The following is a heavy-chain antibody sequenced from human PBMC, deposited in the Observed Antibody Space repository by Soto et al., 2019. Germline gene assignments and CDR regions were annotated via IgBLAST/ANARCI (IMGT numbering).Heavy chain of an antibody. CDR1: GGSISSYY. V-gene: IGHV4-59*08. D-gene: IGHD7-27*01. J-gene: IGHJ4*02. CDR3: ARHVAGEGFDY. Sequence: QVQLQESGPGLVKPSETLSLTCTVSGGSISSYYWSWIRQPPGKGLEWIGYIYYSGSTNYNPSLKSXXTXSAXTSKKQFSLKLSSVTAADTAVYYCARHVAGEGFDYWGQGTLVTVSS. CDR2: IYYSGST.